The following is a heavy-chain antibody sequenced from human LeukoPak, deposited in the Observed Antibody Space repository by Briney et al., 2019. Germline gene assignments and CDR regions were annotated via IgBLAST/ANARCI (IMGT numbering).Heavy chain of an antibody. D-gene: IGHD6-19*01. Sequence: PSETLSLTCAVYGGSFSGYYWSWIRQPPGKGLEWIGEINHSGSTNYNPSLKGRVTISVDTSKNQFSLKLSSVTAADTAVYYCARRRVAVAGRYYFDYWGQGTLVTVSS. CDR3: ARRRVAVAGRYYFDY. CDR2: INHSGST. V-gene: IGHV4-34*01. J-gene: IGHJ4*02. CDR1: GGSFSGYY.